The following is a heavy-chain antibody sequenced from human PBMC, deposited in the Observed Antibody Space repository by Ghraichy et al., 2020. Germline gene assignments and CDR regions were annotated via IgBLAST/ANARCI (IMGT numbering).Heavy chain of an antibody. CDR1: GFTFSSYS. V-gene: IGHV3-23*01. D-gene: IGHD6-19*01. Sequence: GGSLRLSCAASGFTFSSYSMSWVRQAPGKGLEWVSVISGSGGSTYYADSVKGRFTISRDNSKNTLYLQMNSLRAEDTAVYYCAKDSVRWAITVAGAQLFDYWGQGTLVTVSS. CDR3: AKDSVRWAITVAGAQLFDY. CDR2: ISGSGGST. J-gene: IGHJ4*02.